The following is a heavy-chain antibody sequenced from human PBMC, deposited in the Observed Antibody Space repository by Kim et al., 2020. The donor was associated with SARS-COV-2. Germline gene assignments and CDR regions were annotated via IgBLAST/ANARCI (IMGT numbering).Heavy chain of an antibody. J-gene: IGHJ6*02. CDR3: AKDRRYAYGEFGGYYGFDV. V-gene: IGHV3-23*01. CDR2: IGSGGDTT. D-gene: IGHD4-17*01. Sequence: GGSLRLSCAASGFPFTSFALGWVRQAPGKGLEWVAAIGSGGDTTYYADSVGGRVTIASDTSERTLSLQMNSLRVEDTAIYYCAKDRRYAYGEFGGYYGFDVGGRGTTVTVSS. CDR1: GFPFTSFA.